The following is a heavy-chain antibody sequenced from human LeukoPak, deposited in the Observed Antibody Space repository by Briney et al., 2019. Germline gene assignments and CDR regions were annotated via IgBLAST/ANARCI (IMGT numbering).Heavy chain of an antibody. CDR3: ARVSPHRLTGDLDY. CDR2: INPNSGGT. V-gene: IGHV1/OR15-1*04. D-gene: IGHD7-27*01. J-gene: IGHJ4*02. Sequence: PEASVKVSCKASGYIFTDYYMHWVRQAPGQELGWMGRINPNSGGTNYAQKFQGRVTMTRDTSISTAYMELSSLRSEDTAVYYCARVSPHRLTGDLDYWGQGTLVTVSS. CDR1: GYIFTDYY.